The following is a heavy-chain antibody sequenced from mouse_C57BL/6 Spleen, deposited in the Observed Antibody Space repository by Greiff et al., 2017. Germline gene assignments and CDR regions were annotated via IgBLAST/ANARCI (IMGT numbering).Heavy chain of an antibody. Sequence: VKLEESGPGLVQPSQSLSITCTVSGFSLTSYGVHWVRQSPGKGLEWLGVIWSGGSTDYNAAFISRLNISKANSKSQVFFKMNSLHANDTAIYYWARKLGRGVFDYWGQGTTLTVSA. CDR3: ARKLGRGVFDY. CDR1: GFSLTSYG. D-gene: IGHD4-1*01. CDR2: IWSGGST. V-gene: IGHV2-2*02. J-gene: IGHJ2*01.